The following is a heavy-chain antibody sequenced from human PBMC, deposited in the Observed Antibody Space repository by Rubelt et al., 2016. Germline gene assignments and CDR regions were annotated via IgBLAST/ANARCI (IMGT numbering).Heavy chain of an antibody. CDR1: GVSISSTNW. CDR3: AREYSRFPNNGFES. V-gene: IGHV4-4*02. J-gene: IGHJ5*01. Sequence: QVQLQESGPGLVKPSGTLSLTCAVSGVSISSTNWWSWVRQPPGKGLEWIGEIFHSGSTTYNPSLKSRGTISVDNSKNAFSLSLDSVTAAETAGYFGAREYSRFPNNGFESWGQGTLVTVSS. D-gene: IGHD2-15*01. CDR2: IFHSGST.